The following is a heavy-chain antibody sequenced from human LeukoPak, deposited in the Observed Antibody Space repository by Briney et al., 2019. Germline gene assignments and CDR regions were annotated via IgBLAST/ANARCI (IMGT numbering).Heavy chain of an antibody. V-gene: IGHV1-69*06. CDR3: ARGGYSGYDYMDY. J-gene: IGHJ4*02. CDR1: GYTLTELS. D-gene: IGHD5-12*01. CDR2: IIPIFGTA. Sequence: GASVKVSCKVSGYTLTELSMHWVRQAPGQGLEWMGGIIPIFGTANYAQKFQGRVTITADKSTSTAYMELSSLRSEDTAVYYCARGGYSGYDYMDYWGQGTLVTVSS.